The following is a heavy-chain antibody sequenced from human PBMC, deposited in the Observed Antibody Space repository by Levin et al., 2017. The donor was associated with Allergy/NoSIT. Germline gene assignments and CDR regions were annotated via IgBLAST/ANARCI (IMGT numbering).Heavy chain of an antibody. V-gene: IGHV3-53*01. Sequence: GESLKISCAASGFTVSSNYMSWVRQAPGKGLEWVSVIYSGGSTYYADSVKGRFTISRDNSKNTLYLQVNSLRAEDTAVYYCARVYGVGIYYYYYMDVWGKGTTVTVSS. CDR1: GFTVSSNY. CDR3: ARVYGVGIYYYYYMDV. D-gene: IGHD2-21*01. CDR2: IYSGGST. J-gene: IGHJ6*03.